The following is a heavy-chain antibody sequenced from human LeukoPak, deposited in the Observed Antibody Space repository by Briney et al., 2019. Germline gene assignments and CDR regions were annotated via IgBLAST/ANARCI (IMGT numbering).Heavy chain of an antibody. Sequence: GGSLRLSCAASGFTFSDYTMRWVRQAPGKGLEWVALLPPDGSYQYYADSLKGRFTISRDNFKNALYLQMNSLRLEDTAVYYCARGLHDRSWYGAHWGQGTLLSVSS. D-gene: IGHD6-13*01. CDR1: GFTFSDYT. V-gene: IGHV3-30*04. J-gene: IGHJ4*02. CDR3: ARGLHDRSWYGAH. CDR2: LPPDGSYQ.